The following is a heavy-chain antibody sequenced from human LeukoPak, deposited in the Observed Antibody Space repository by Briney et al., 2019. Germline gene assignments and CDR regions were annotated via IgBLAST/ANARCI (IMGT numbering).Heavy chain of an antibody. CDR1: GYTFTSYD. D-gene: IGHD3-16*01. J-gene: IGHJ4*02. V-gene: IGHV1-8*01. CDR3: VRTPPNWGADY. Sequence: ASVKVSCKASGYTFTSYDINWVRQATRRGLEWMGWMSPNSGDTGYAQEFQGRLTMTRDTSISTAYMELSSLRSEDTAVYYCVRTPPNWGADYWGQGTLVTVSS. CDR2: MSPNSGDT.